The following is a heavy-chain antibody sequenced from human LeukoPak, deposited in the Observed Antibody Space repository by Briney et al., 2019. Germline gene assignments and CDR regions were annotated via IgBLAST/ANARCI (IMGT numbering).Heavy chain of an antibody. J-gene: IGHJ6*03. CDR2: IYYSGST. Sequence: SETLSLTCTVSGGSISGSSYYWGWIRQPPGKGLEWIGSIYYSGSTYYNPSLKSRVTISVDTSKNQFSLKLSSVTAADTAVYYCARLKRIYYMDVWGKGTTVTVSS. D-gene: IGHD3-10*01. V-gene: IGHV4-39*01. CDR3: ARLKRIYYMDV. CDR1: GGSISGSSYY.